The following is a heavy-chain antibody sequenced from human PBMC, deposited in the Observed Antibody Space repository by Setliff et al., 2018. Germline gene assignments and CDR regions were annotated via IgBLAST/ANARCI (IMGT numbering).Heavy chain of an antibody. Sequence: ASVKVSCKASGYAFINYYMFWVRQAPGQGPEWMGTINTGGGSASIVDQFQGRVTMTRDTSTTTAYMELKSLRSDDTAIYYCSRLVRYCTRTSCQRLSGDDYWGQGALVT. CDR2: INTGGGSA. D-gene: IGHD2-2*01. J-gene: IGHJ4*02. V-gene: IGHV1-46*01. CDR1: GYAFINYY. CDR3: SRLVRYCTRTSCQRLSGDDY.